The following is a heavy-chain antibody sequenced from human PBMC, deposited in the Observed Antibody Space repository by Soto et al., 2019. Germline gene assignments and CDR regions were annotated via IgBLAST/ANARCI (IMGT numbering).Heavy chain of an antibody. Sequence: GGSLRLSCVASGFTFSDYAMAWVRQSPGKGLEWVSSISGSGGSTYYADSVKGRFTISRDNSKNTVFLQMNSLRAEDTAVYYCAKDHGMDVWGQGAAVTVSS. V-gene: IGHV3-23*01. CDR3: AKDHGMDV. CDR2: ISGSGGST. CDR1: GFTFSDYA. J-gene: IGHJ6*02.